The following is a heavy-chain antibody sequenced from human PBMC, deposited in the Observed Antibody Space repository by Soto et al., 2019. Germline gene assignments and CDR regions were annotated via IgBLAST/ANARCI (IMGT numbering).Heavy chain of an antibody. J-gene: IGHJ5*02. CDR3: AKSGYNNWFDP. D-gene: IGHD6-13*01. Sequence: PGGSLRLSCAASGFTFSSYGMHWVRQAPGKGLEWVAVISYDGSNKYYADSVKGRFTISRDNSKNTLYLQMNSLRAEDTAVYYCAKSGYNNWFDPWGQGTLVTVSS. CDR1: GFTFSSYG. V-gene: IGHV3-30*18. CDR2: ISYDGSNK.